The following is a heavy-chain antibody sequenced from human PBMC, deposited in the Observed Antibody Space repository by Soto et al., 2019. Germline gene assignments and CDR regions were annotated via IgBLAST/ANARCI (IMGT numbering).Heavy chain of an antibody. CDR1: GFTFSSYG. J-gene: IGHJ5*02. Sequence: GGSLRLSCAASGFTFSSYGMHWVRQAPGKGLEWVAVILYDGSNKYYADSVKGRFTISRDNSKNTLFLQMNSLRAEDTVVYFCAKDLLFGGPNKANHWGQGTLVTVSS. CDR3: AKDLLFGGPNKANH. CDR2: ILYDGSNK. V-gene: IGHV3-30*18. D-gene: IGHD3-10*01.